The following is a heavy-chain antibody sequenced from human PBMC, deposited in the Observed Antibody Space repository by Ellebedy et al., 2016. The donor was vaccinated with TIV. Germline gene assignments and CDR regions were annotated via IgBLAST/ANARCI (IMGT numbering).Heavy chain of an antibody. CDR3: AREGGRATDAFDI. Sequence: GGSLRLXXAASGFTFSDYYMNWIRQAPGKGLEWVSKMSSSGNTIYYAESVKGRFTISRDNAKNSLYLQMKRLRAEDTAVYYCAREGGRATDAFDIWGQGTMVTISS. CDR2: MSSSGNTI. J-gene: IGHJ3*02. V-gene: IGHV3-11*01. CDR1: GFTFSDYY. D-gene: IGHD1-26*01.